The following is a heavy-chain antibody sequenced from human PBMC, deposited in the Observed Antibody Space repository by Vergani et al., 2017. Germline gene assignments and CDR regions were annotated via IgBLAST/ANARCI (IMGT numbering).Heavy chain of an antibody. CDR2: IYYSGST. J-gene: IGHJ4*02. D-gene: IGHD2-2*01. V-gene: IGHV4-59*12. CDR1: GGSISSYY. Sequence: QVQLQESGPGLVKPSETLSLTCTVSGGSISSYYWSWIRQPPGKGLEWIGYIYYSGSTYYNPSLKSRVTISVDRSKNQFSLKLSSVTAAETAVYYCASARDDQVVPAHFDYWGQGTLVTVSS. CDR3: ASARDDQVVPAHFDY.